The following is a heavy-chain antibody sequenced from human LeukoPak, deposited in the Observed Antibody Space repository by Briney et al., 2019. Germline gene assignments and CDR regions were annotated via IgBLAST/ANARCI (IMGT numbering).Heavy chain of an antibody. CDR1: GFTFSSFA. J-gene: IGHJ6*04. D-gene: IGHD2/OR15-2a*01. Sequence: PGGSLRLSCAASGFTFSSFAMTWVRQAPGKGLEWVSVISASGDTTYYADSVKGRFTISRDNSKNTLYVQMNSLRAEDTAVYYCANFYGVWGKGTTVTVSS. V-gene: IGHV3-23*01. CDR3: ANFYGV. CDR2: ISASGDTT.